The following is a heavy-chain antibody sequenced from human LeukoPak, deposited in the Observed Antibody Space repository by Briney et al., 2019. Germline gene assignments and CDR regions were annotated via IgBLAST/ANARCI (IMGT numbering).Heavy chain of an antibody. Sequence: GGSLRLSCAASGFTFSSYAMHWVRQAPGKGLEWVAVISYDGSNKYCADSVKGRFTISRDNSRDTLYLQMNSLRAEDTAVYYCARAVGPYDYWGQGTLVTVSS. J-gene: IGHJ4*02. CDR1: GFTFSSYA. V-gene: IGHV3-30-3*01. CDR2: ISYDGSNK. CDR3: ARAVGPYDY.